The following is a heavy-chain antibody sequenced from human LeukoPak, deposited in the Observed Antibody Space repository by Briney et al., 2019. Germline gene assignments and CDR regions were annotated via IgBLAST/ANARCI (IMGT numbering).Heavy chain of an antibody. CDR2: IYSSGST. CDR3: ARRSWYVDY. Sequence: SETLSLTCTVSGGSLSCYYWSWIRQPPGKGLEWIGYIYSSGSTNYNPSLESRVTISEDTSKNQFSLKLRSVTAADTAIYYCARRSWYVDYWGEGTLVTVSS. D-gene: IGHD6-13*01. J-gene: IGHJ4*02. CDR1: GGSLSCYY. V-gene: IGHV4-59*08.